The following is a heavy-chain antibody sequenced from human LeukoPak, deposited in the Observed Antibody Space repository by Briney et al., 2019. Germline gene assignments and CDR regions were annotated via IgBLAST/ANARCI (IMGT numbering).Heavy chain of an antibody. CDR3: ARHPGWYDSGVDY. Sequence: SETLSLTCTVSGGSISSSSYYWGWIRQPPGKGLEWIGSIYYSGSTYYNPSLKSQVTISVDTSKNQFSLKLSSVTAADTAVYYCARHPGWYDSGVDYWGQGTLVTVSS. CDR1: GGSISSSSYY. D-gene: IGHD6-19*01. CDR2: IYYSGST. J-gene: IGHJ4*02. V-gene: IGHV4-39*01.